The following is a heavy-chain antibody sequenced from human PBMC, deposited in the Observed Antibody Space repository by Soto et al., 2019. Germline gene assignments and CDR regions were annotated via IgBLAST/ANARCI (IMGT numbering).Heavy chain of an antibody. V-gene: IGHV3-30*03. CDR3: ARYSGKYQGPIDY. J-gene: IGHJ4*02. CDR1: GSTFGHYG. CDR2: ISYDGSIR. D-gene: IGHD1-26*01. Sequence: GGSLRLSCAASGSTFGHYGIHWVRQAPCKGLECLAVISYDGSIRHYADSVKGRVTSSSDKSKNTRYLQMNSLRSEGTSVYFCARYSGKYQGPIDYWGQGTLVTVSS.